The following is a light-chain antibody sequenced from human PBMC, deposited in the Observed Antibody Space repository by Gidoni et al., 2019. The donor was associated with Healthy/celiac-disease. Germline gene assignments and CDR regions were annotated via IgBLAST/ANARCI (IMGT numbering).Light chain of an antibody. CDR2: DVR. J-gene: IGLJ2*01. CDR1: SSDVGGYHY. V-gene: IGLV2-14*03. Sequence: QSALTQPASVSGSPGQSITISCTGTSSDVGGYHYVSWYQQPPGKAPKLMIYDVRNRPSGVSNRFSGSKSGNTASLTISGLQAEDEADYYCSSYTSSSTLVVFGGGTKLTVL. CDR3: SSYTSSSTLVV.